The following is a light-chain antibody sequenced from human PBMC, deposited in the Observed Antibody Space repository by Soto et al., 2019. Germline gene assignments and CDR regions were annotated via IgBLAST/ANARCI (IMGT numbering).Light chain of an antibody. CDR1: SSDVGGYNY. V-gene: IGLV2-14*01. CDR2: EVS. CDR3: SSYTRSSTSYV. J-gene: IGLJ1*01. Sequence: QSALTRPASVSGSPGQSITISCTGTSSDVGGYNYVSWYQRHPGKAPKLMIYEVSNRPSRVSNRFSGSKSGNTASLTISGLQAEDEADYYCSSYTRSSTSYVFGTGTKVTVL.